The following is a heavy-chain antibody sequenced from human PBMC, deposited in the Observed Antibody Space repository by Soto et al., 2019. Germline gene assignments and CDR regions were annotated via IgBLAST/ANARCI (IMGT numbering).Heavy chain of an antibody. CDR1: GFTFSSYS. Sequence: GGSLRLSCAASGFTFSSYSMNWVRQAPGKGLEWVSYISSSSSTIYYADSVKGRFTISRDNAKNSLYLQMNSLRDEDTAVYYCARVDSVPGSYCRAFDIWGQGTMVTVSS. J-gene: IGHJ3*02. CDR3: ARVDSVPGSYCRAFDI. D-gene: IGHD1-26*01. CDR2: ISSSSSTI. V-gene: IGHV3-48*02.